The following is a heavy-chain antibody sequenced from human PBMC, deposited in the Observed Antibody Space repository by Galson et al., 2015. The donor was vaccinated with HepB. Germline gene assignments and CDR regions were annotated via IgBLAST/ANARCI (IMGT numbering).Heavy chain of an antibody. J-gene: IGHJ6*02. D-gene: IGHD6-6*01. CDR3: ARLVEHSTSDCYGMDV. CDR2: IDWDDDK. V-gene: IGHV2-70*11. CDR1: GFSLSTSGMC. Sequence: PALVKPTQPLTLTCTFSGFSLSTSGMCVSWIRQPPGKALEWLARIDWDDDKYYSTSLKTRLTISKDTSKNQVVLTMANMDPVDTATYYCARLVEHSTSDCYGMDVWGQGTTVTVSS.